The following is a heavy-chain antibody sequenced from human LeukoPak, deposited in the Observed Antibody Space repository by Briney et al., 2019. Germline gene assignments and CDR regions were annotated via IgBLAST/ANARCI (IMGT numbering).Heavy chain of an antibody. D-gene: IGHD5-24*01. CDR1: GGSISSYY. V-gene: IGHV4-59*08. Sequence: SETLSLTCTVSGGSISSYYWSWIRQPPGKGLEWIGYIYYSGSTNYNPSLKSRVTISVDTSKNQFSLKLSSVTAADTAVYYCARPTGYNDGGGNQNDAFDIWGQGTMVTVSS. CDR3: ARPTGYNDGGGNQNDAFDI. CDR2: IYYSGST. J-gene: IGHJ3*02.